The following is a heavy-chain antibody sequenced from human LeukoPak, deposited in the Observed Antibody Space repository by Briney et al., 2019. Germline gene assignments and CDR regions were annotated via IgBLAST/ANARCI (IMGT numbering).Heavy chain of an antibody. CDR1: GFTFSSYA. D-gene: IGHD6-19*01. CDR2: ISGSGGST. J-gene: IGHJ6*03. V-gene: IGHV3-23*01. CDR3: VRIAVAGTFFYYYYMDV. Sequence: GGSLRLSCAASGFTFSSYAMNWVRQAPGKGLEWVSAISGSGGSTYYADSVKGRFAISRDNSKNTLYLQMNSLRAEDTAVYYCVRIAVAGTFFYYYYMDVWGKGTTVTVSS.